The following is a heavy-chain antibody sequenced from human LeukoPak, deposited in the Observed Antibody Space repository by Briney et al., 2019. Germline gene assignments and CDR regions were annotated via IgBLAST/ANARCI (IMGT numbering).Heavy chain of an antibody. V-gene: IGHV3-23*01. D-gene: IGHD3-9*01. Sequence: GGSLRLSCSASGFTFSTYAMTWVRQAPGKGLEWVSGISGSGSDRYYADSVKGQFTISRDSSKNTLYLQMNSLRAEDTAVYYCARDSAWGYDILTGPAGSFYYYGMDVWGQGTTVTVSS. CDR3: ARDSAWGYDILTGPAGSFYYYGMDV. J-gene: IGHJ6*02. CDR1: GFTFSTYA. CDR2: ISGSGSDR.